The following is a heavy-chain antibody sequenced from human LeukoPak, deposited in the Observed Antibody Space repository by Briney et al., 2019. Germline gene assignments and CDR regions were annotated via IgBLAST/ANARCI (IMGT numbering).Heavy chain of an antibody. J-gene: IGHJ3*02. CDR2: MTSSSTI. V-gene: IGHV3-69-1*01. D-gene: IGHD3-22*01. CDR1: GFTFSSYS. CDR3: ARAPYSADSSATPPAFDT. Sequence: GGSLRLSCAASGFTFSSYSMNWVRQAPGKGLEWVATMTSSSTIYYADSVKGRFTISRDNSKNTIYLQMNSLRVEDTAVYYCARAPYSADSSATPPAFDTWGQGTMVTVSS.